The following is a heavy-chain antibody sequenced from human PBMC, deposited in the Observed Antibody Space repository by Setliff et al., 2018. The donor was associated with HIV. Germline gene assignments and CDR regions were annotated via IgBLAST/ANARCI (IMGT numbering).Heavy chain of an antibody. Sequence: GASVKVSCKASGYTFTEFYVHWVRQAPGEGLEWIGWIYPNTGGTNYAQKFQGRVTMTRDTSIRTAYMELRMLTSDDTAIYYCTRSTTADWVQGTMVTVSS. CDR3: TRSTTAD. CDR1: GYTFTEFY. V-gene: IGHV1-2*02. CDR2: IYPNTGGT. D-gene: IGHD4-17*01. J-gene: IGHJ4*02.